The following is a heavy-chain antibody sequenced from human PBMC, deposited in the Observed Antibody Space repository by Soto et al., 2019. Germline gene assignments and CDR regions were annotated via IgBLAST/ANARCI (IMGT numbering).Heavy chain of an antibody. J-gene: IGHJ3*01. CDR2: VGGSGDAK. V-gene: IGHV3-48*01. CDR3: ARDHIYAFDF. CDR1: GFPFSSFS. D-gene: IGHD3-3*02. Sequence: EVQLEDSGGGLVQPGESLRLSCAASGFPFSSFSMNWVRQAPGKGLEWVAYVGGSGDAKHYADSVKGRFTISRDNARGSLYLQMNSLRVEDTAVYYCARDHIYAFDFWGQGTMVTVSS.